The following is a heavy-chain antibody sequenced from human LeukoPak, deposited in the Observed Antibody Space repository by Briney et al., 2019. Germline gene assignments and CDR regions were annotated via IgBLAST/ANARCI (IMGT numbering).Heavy chain of an antibody. J-gene: IGHJ4*02. CDR1: GYTFTGYF. Sequence: ASVKVSCKASGYTFTGYFIHWVRQAPGQGLEWMGWINPNSGGTNYAQKFRGRVTMTRDTSISTAYMELSRLRSDDTAVYYCGRDERYDSSGYPFDYWGQGTLVTVSS. CDR2: INPNSGGT. D-gene: IGHD3-22*01. V-gene: IGHV1-2*02. CDR3: GRDERYDSSGYPFDY.